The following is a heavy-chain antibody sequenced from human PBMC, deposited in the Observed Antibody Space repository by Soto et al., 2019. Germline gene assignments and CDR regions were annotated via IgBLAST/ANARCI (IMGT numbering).Heavy chain of an antibody. Sequence: QVQLQQWGAGLLKPSETLSLTCAVYGGSFSGYYWSWIRQPPGKGLEWIGEINHSGSTNYNPSLKSRVSISVDTSKNQFSLKVTSVTTADTAVYYCTKNRGLAGWITQYYYHHGMDVWGQGTTVTVSS. J-gene: IGHJ6*02. CDR1: GGSFSGYY. V-gene: IGHV4-34*01. CDR2: INHSGST. D-gene: IGHD6-13*01. CDR3: TKNRGLAGWITQYYYHHGMDV.